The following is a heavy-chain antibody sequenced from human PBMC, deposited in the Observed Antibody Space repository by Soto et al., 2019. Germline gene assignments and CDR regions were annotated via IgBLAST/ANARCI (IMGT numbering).Heavy chain of an antibody. CDR3: ARVSIAVAGLAYYYYYYGMDV. D-gene: IGHD6-19*01. J-gene: IGHJ6*02. CDR1: GGSFSGYY. CDR2: INHSGST. V-gene: IGHV4-34*01. Sequence: KPSETLSLTCAVYGGSFSGYYWSWIRQPPGKGLEWIGEINHSGSTNYNPSLKSRVTISVDTSKNQFSLKLSSVTAADTAVYYCARVSIAVAGLAYYYYYYGMDVWGQGTTVTVSS.